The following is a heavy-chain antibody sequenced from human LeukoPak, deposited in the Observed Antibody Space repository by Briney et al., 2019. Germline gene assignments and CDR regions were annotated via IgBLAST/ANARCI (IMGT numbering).Heavy chain of an antibody. J-gene: IGHJ4*02. V-gene: IGHV4-34*01. D-gene: IGHD5-12*01. CDR1: GGSFSGYY. Sequence: SETLSLTCAVYGGSFSGYYWSWIRQPPGKGLEWIGEINHSGSTNYNPSLKSRVTISVHTSKNQFSLKLSSVTAADTAVYYCARGLRLRNWGQGTLVTVSS. CDR2: INHSGST. CDR3: ARGLRLRN.